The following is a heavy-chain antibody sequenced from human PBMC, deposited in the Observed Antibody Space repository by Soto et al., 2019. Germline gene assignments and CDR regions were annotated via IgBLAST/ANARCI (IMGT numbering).Heavy chain of an antibody. Sequence: EVQLLESGGGLVQPGGSLRLSCAASGFTFSSYAMSWVRQPPGKGLEWVSTISGGGDGTYYADSMKGHFTISRDNSKNTLYLQMNSLRAEDTAIYYCAKKGLGSLTTFCSGSGCHYAFDVWGQGTMVTVSS. D-gene: IGHD2-15*01. J-gene: IGHJ3*01. CDR2: ISGGGDGT. V-gene: IGHV3-23*01. CDR1: GFTFSSYA. CDR3: AKKGLGSLTTFCSGSGCHYAFDV.